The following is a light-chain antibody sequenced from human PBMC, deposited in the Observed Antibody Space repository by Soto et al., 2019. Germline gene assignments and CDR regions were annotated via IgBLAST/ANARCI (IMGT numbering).Light chain of an antibody. J-gene: IGLJ3*02. CDR3: QAYDYSLTASV. CDR1: SSDVGSYSF. V-gene: IGLV2-23*01. Sequence: QLVLTQPASVSGSPGQSITISCTGTSSDVGSYSFVSWYQQHPSKAPTLLIYAATERRSGVSNRFSGSKSGNSASLTISGLRAEDEADYYCQAYDYSLTASVFGGGTKLTVL. CDR2: AAT.